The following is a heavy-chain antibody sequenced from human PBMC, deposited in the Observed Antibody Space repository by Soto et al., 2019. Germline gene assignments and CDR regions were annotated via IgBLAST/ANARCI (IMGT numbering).Heavy chain of an antibody. D-gene: IGHD3-10*01. V-gene: IGHV3-7*03. Sequence: LSLSCVASGFTFTTYWMSWVRQAPGKGLDGVANIRQDGGAQYYVDSVKGRFTISRDNAKNSVYLQMDSLRAEDTAVYYCVRGGHGAGSYLGSYWGQGILVTVSS. J-gene: IGHJ4*02. CDR3: VRGGHGAGSYLGSY. CDR2: IRQDGGAQ. CDR1: GFTFTTYW.